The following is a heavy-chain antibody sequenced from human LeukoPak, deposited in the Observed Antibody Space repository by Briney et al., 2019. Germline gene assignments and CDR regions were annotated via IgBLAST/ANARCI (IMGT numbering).Heavy chain of an antibody. D-gene: IGHD2-2*01. CDR3: ARERTSCSGWFDP. CDR2: INHSGST. V-gene: IGHV4-34*01. J-gene: IGHJ5*02. Sequence: SETLSLTCAVYGGSFSGYYWSWIRQPPGKGLEWIGEINHSGSTNYNPSLKRRVTISVDTSKNQFSLKLSSVTAADTAVYYCARERTSCSGWFDPWGQGTLVTVSS. CDR1: GGSFSGYY.